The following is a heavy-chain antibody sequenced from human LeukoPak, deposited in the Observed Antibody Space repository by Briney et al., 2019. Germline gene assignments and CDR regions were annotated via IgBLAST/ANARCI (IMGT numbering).Heavy chain of an antibody. CDR2: ISSSSSYI. Sequence: GGSLRLSCAASGFTFSSYSMNWVRQAPGKGLEWVSSISSSSSYIYYADSVKGRFTISRDNAKNSLYLQMNSLRAEDTAVYYCARAGGLRYFDWLLPWSDPWGQGTLVTVSS. J-gene: IGHJ5*02. D-gene: IGHD3-9*01. V-gene: IGHV3-21*01. CDR3: ARAGGLRYFDWLLPWSDP. CDR1: GFTFSSYS.